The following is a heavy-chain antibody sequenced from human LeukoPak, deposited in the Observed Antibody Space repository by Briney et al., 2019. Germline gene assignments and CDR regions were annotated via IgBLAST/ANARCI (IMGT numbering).Heavy chain of an antibody. CDR3: ATEPEGELKHP. CDR1: GFTFSSYS. D-gene: IGHD1-26*01. CDR2: ISSSSSTI. V-gene: IGHV3-48*01. Sequence: GGPLRLSCAASGFTFSSYSMNWVRQAPGKGLEWVSYISSSSSTIYYADSVKGRFAISRDNAKNSLYLQMNSLRAEDTAVYYCATEPEGELKHPWAQGTLVTVSS. J-gene: IGHJ5*02.